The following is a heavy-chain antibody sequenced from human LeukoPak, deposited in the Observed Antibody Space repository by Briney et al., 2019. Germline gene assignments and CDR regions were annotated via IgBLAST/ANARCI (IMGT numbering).Heavy chain of an antibody. Sequence: GESLKISCKAYGYSFTSYWIGWVRQMPGKGLESMGIIYPGDSDTRYSPSFQGQVTISVDKSISTTYLQWSSLKASDTAMYYCVRGQAFDIWGQGTMVSISS. V-gene: IGHV5-51*01. CDR1: GYSFTSYW. CDR3: VRGQAFDI. J-gene: IGHJ3*02. CDR2: IYPGDSDT.